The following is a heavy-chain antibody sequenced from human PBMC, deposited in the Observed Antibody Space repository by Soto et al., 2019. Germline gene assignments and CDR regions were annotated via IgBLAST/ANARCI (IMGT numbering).Heavy chain of an antibody. Sequence: PGESLKISCKGSGYSFTSYWISWVRQMPGKGLEWMGRIDPSDSYTNYSPSFQGHVTISADKSISTAYLQWSSLKASDTAMYYCARHSNYGSYYYYYGMDVWGQGTTVTVSS. CDR3: ARHSNYGSYYYYYGMDV. J-gene: IGHJ6*02. CDR1: GYSFTSYW. D-gene: IGHD4-4*01. CDR2: IDPSDSYT. V-gene: IGHV5-10-1*01.